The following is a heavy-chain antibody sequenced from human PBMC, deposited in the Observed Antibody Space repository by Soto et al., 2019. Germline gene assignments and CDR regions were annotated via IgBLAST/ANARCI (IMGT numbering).Heavy chain of an antibody. D-gene: IGHD2-15*01. V-gene: IGHV4-34*01. J-gene: IGHJ4*02. CDR2: INHSGST. Sequence: SETLSLTCAVYGGSFSGYYWSGIRQPPGKGLEWIGEINHSGSTNYNPSLKSRVTISVDTSKNQYSLKLSSVTAADTAVYYCARAPPRYCSGGSCYSPRGDYFDYWGQGTLVTVS. CDR3: ARAPPRYCSGGSCYSPRGDYFDY. CDR1: GGSFSGYY.